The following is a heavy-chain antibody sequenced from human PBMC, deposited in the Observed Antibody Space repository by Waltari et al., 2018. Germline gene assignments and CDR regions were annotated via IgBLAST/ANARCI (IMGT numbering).Heavy chain of an antibody. V-gene: IGHV5-51*01. J-gene: IGHJ2*01. CDR2: IYPGDSNT. D-gene: IGHD3-16*01. Sequence: EAQLVQSGAEVKKPGESLTISCKASGHSFPNYWIGWVRQMPGKGLEWMGIIYPGDSNTRYNPSFQGQVTISADKSISTAYLQWSSLKASDTAIYYCARQRGSSLYLYFDLWGRGTLVTVSS. CDR3: ARQRGSSLYLYFDL. CDR1: GHSFPNYW.